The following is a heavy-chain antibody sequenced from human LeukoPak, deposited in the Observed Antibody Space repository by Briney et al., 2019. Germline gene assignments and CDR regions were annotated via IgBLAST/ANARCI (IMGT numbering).Heavy chain of an antibody. V-gene: IGHV4-59*01. J-gene: IGHJ4*02. CDR3: ARFGPGGFRAFDY. Sequence: SETLSLTCTVYGGSISSYYWSWIRQPPGKGLEWIGYIYYSGSTNYNPSLKSRVTISVDTSKNQFSLKLSSVTAADTAVYYCARFGPGGFRAFDYRGQGTLVTVSS. CDR1: GGSISSYY. D-gene: IGHD3-10*01. CDR2: IYYSGST.